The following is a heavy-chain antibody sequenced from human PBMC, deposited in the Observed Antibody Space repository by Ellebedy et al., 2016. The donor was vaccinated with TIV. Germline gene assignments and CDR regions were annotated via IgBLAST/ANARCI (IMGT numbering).Heavy chain of an antibody. V-gene: IGHV3-9*01. Sequence: SLKISXAASGFTFDDYAMHWVRQAPGKGLEWVSGISWNSGSIGYADSVKGRFTISRDNAKNSLYLQMNSLRAEDTALYYCASRPNWNDPLDYWGQGTLVTVSS. CDR3: ASRPNWNDPLDY. CDR2: ISWNSGSI. CDR1: GFTFDDYA. D-gene: IGHD1-20*01. J-gene: IGHJ4*02.